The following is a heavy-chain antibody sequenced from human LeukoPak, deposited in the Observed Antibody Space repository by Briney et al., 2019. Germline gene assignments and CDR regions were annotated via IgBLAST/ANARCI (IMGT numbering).Heavy chain of an antibody. J-gene: IGHJ6*03. CDR2: IYTSGST. CDR3: ARMVRGVINGYYYYYMDV. Sequence: PSETLSLTCTVSGGSISSGSYYWSWIRQPAGKGLEWIGRIYTSGSTNYNPSLKSRVTMSVDTSKNQFSLKLSSVTAADTAVYYCARMVRGVINGYYYYYMDVWGKGTTVTISS. CDR1: GGSISSGSYY. D-gene: IGHD3-10*01. V-gene: IGHV4-61*02.